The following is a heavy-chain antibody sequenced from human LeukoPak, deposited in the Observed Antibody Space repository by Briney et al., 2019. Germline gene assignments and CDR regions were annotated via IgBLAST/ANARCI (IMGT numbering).Heavy chain of an antibody. CDR3: ARDARLYKWELLAY. D-gene: IGHD1-26*01. CDR1: EFIVSINY. V-gene: IGHV3-30*19. J-gene: IGHJ4*02. CDR2: MSYDEKYK. Sequence: GGSLRLSCAVSEFIVSINYMTWVRQAPGKGLEWVAVMSYDEKYKIYADSVKGRFTISRDNSKNTVYLQMDNLRPEDTAVYYCARDARLYKWELLAYWGQGTLVTVSS.